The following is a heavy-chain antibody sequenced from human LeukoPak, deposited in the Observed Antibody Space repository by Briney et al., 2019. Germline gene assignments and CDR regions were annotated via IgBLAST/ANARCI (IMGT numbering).Heavy chain of an antibody. CDR2: IIPIFGTA. Sequence: GASVKVSCKASGGTFSSYAISWVRQAPGQGLEWMGGIIPIFGTANYAQKFQGRVTITADESTSTAYMELSSLRSEDTAVYYCAGRYGEQQLVPARKDSLEDYWGQGTLVTVSS. D-gene: IGHD6-13*01. CDR3: AGRYGEQQLVPARKDSLEDY. J-gene: IGHJ4*02. CDR1: GGTFSSYA. V-gene: IGHV1-69*13.